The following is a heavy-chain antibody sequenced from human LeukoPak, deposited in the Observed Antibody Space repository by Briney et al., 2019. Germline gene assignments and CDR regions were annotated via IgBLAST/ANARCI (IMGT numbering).Heavy chain of an antibody. J-gene: IGHJ4*02. CDR2: ISYSGST. CDR3: ARDRASAVTTFFDY. D-gene: IGHD4-17*01. CDR1: GGSISGYY. V-gene: IGHV4-59*12. Sequence: SETLSLTCTVSGGSISGYYWSWIRQPPGKGLEWIGYISYSGSTNYNPSLKSRVTISVDTSKNQFSLRLSSVTAADTAVYYCARDRASAVTTFFDYWGQGTLVTVSS.